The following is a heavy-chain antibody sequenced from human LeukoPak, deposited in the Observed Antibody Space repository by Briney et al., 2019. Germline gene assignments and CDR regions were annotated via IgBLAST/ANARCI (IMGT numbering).Heavy chain of an antibody. V-gene: IGHV4-59*01. J-gene: IGHJ5*02. D-gene: IGHD1-1*01. CDR1: GGSMSNYY. Sequence: SETLSLTCTVWGGSMSNYYWTWIRQPPGKGLEWIGYIHYHGNTNYNPSLKSRLTISIDTSKNQFSLKLSPVTAADAAVYYCARGIISRTTGTPSDWFDPWGQGTLVTVSS. CDR2: IHYHGNT. CDR3: ARGIISRTTGTPSDWFDP.